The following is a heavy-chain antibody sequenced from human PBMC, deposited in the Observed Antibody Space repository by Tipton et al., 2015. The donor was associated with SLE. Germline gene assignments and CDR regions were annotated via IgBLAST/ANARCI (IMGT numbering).Heavy chain of an antibody. CDR2: ISSSSSYI. Sequence: SLRLSCAASGFTFSTYAMHWVRQAPGKGLEWVSSISSSSSYIYYADSVKGRFTISRDNSKNTLYLQMNSLRAEDTAVYYCASSLLTGIDYWGQGTLVTVSS. CDR3: ASSLLTGIDY. J-gene: IGHJ4*02. D-gene: IGHD6-13*01. V-gene: IGHV3-21*01. CDR1: GFTFSTYA.